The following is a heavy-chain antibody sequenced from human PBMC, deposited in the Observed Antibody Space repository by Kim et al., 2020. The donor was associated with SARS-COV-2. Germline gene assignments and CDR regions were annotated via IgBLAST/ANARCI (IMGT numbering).Heavy chain of an antibody. CDR2: IIPIFGTA. CDR1: GGTFSSYA. CDR3: ARGHKGGYELYYYYGMDV. V-gene: IGHV1-69*13. J-gene: IGHJ6*02. Sequence: SVKVSCKASGGTFSSYAISWVRQAPGQGLEWMEGIIPIFGTANYAQKFQGRVTITADESTSTAYMELSSLRSEDTAVYYCARGHKGGYELYYYYGMDVWGQGTTVTVSS. D-gene: IGHD5-12*01.